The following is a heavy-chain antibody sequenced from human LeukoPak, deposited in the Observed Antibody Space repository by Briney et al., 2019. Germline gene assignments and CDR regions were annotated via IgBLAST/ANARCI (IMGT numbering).Heavy chain of an antibody. V-gene: IGHV1-2*02. D-gene: IGHD1-7*01. CDR3: ARAQYNWNYSSGY. CDR2: INPNSGGT. CDR1: GYTFTGYY. Sequence: ASVKVSCKASGYTFTGYYMHWVRQVPGQGLEWMGWINPNSGGTNYAQKFQGRVTMTRDTSISTAYMELSRLRSDDTAVYYCARAQYNWNYSSGYWGQGTLVTVSS. J-gene: IGHJ4*02.